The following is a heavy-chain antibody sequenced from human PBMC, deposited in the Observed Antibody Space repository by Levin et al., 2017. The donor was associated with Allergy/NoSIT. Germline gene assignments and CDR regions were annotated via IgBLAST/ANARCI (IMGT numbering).Heavy chain of an antibody. CDR3: ARDGYYGSGSGFDP. J-gene: IGHJ5*02. CDR1: GYTFTSYD. Sequence: ASVKVSCKASGYTFTSYDINWVRQASGQGPEWMAWMNPNSGNTGFAQKFQGRVTLTRNTSISTAYMELSRLRPDDTAVYYCARDGYYGSGSGFDPWGQGSLVTVSS. D-gene: IGHD3-10*01. CDR2: MNPNSGNT. V-gene: IGHV1-8*01.